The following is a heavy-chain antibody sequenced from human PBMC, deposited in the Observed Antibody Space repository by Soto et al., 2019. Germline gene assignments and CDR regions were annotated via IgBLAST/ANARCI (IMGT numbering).Heavy chain of an antibody. J-gene: IGHJ6*02. CDR1: GGTFSSYA. CDR3: ARATDSSSSRYYYYYYGMDV. Sequence: SVKVSCKASGGTFSSYAISWVRQAPGQGLEWMGGIIPIFGTANYAQKFQGRVTITADESTSTAYMELSSLRSEDTAVYYCARATDSSSSRYYYYYYGMDVWGQGTTVTVSS. CDR2: IIPIFGTA. D-gene: IGHD6-6*01. V-gene: IGHV1-69*13.